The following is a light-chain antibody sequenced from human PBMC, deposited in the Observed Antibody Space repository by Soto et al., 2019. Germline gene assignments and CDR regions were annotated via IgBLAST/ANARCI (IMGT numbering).Light chain of an antibody. CDR3: QQYYSYSWT. J-gene: IGKJ1*01. CDR1: QGISSY. CDR2: AAS. Sequence: AIRMTQSPSSFSASTGDRVTITCRASQGISSYLAWYQQKPGKAPKLLIYAASTLQSGVPSRFSGSGSGTDFTLTFNCLQSEDFATYYCQQYYSYSWTFGQGTKVDI. V-gene: IGKV1-8*01.